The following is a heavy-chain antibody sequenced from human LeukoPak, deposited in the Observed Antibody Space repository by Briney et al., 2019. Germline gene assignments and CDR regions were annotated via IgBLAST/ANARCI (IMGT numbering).Heavy chain of an antibody. CDR2: IYPGDSDT. CDR1: GYRFTDYW. J-gene: IGHJ6*02. CDR3: ARAAAGTTPDYYYFGLDV. V-gene: IGHV5-51*01. D-gene: IGHD6-13*01. Sequence: MSGESLKISCKGSGYRFTDYWIGWVRQMPGKGLEWMGIIYPGDSDTRYSPSFQGQVTISADKSINTAHLQWSSLKASDTAMYYCARAAAGTTPDYYYFGLDVWGQGTTVRVSS.